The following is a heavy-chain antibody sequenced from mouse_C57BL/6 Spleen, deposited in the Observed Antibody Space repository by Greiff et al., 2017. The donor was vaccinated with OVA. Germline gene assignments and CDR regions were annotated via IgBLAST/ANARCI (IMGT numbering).Heavy chain of an antibody. J-gene: IGHJ3*01. V-gene: IGHV1-26*01. Sequence: EVQLQQSGPELVKPGASVKISCKASGYTFPDYYMNWVKQSHGKSLEWIGDINPNNGGTSYNQKFKGKATLTVDKSSSTAYMALRSLTSEDSAVYYCARNYYGNRPFAYWGQGTLVTVSA. CDR2: INPNNGGT. CDR1: GYTFPDYY. CDR3: ARNYYGNRPFAY. D-gene: IGHD2-1*01.